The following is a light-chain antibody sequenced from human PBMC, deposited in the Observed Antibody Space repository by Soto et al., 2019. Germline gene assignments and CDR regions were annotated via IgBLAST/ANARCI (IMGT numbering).Light chain of an antibody. CDR3: HQYYRTPRT. Sequence: PGTLSLSPGDRATLFCTANQTLKHNYLAWYQQKPGQAHRLLIYDASSRATSTPDRFSGTGSATDFTLTISRLEPEDFAVYYCHQYYRTPRTFGQGTKVDIK. CDR1: QTLKHNY. J-gene: IGKJ1*01. V-gene: IGKV3-20*01. CDR2: DAS.